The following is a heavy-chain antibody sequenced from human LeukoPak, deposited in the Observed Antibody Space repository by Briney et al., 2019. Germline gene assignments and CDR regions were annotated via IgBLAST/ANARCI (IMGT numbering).Heavy chain of an antibody. Sequence: SQTLSLTCTVSGGSISSGGYYWSWIRPHPGKGLEWIGYIYYSGSTYYNPSLKSRVTISVDTSKNQFSLKLSSVTAADTAVYYCARAEGGVIFGVVIGAFDIWGQGTMVTVSS. J-gene: IGHJ3*02. CDR1: GGSISSGGYY. CDR2: IYYSGST. CDR3: ARAEGGVIFGVVIGAFDI. D-gene: IGHD3-3*01. V-gene: IGHV4-31*03.